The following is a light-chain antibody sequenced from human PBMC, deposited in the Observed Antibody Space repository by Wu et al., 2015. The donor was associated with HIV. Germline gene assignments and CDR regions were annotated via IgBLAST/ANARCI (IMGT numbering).Light chain of an antibody. Sequence: EIVMTLSPATLSVSPGERATLSCRASRSVSDKLAWYQQKPGQAPRLLIYGASSRASGVPARFSGSGSGTEFTLSISSLQSEDFAVYFCQQYSHWPPTFGQGTRLDIK. CDR1: RSVSDK. V-gene: IGKV3-15*01. CDR2: GAS. J-gene: IGKJ5*01. CDR3: QQYSHWPPT.